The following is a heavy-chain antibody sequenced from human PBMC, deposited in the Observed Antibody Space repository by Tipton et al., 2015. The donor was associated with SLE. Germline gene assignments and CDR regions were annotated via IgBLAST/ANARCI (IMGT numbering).Heavy chain of an antibody. V-gene: IGHV4-34*01. CDR3: ARTNSTSWRSYQKYQYGMDV. D-gene: IGHD6-13*01. J-gene: IGHJ6*02. CDR1: GGSFSGYY. CDR2: INHSGST. Sequence: LRLSCAVYGGSFSGYYCSWIRQPPGKGLEWIGEINHSGSTNYNPSLKSRVTISVDTSKNQFSLKLSSVTAADTAVYYCARTNSTSWRSYQKYQYGMDVWGQGTTVTASS.